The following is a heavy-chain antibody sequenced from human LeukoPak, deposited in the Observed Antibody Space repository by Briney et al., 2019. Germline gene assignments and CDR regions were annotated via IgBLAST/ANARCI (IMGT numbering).Heavy chain of an antibody. CDR1: GFTFDDYG. CDR2: INWIGGST. J-gene: IGHJ4*01. CDR3: ARNWIGSLDY. Sequence: GGSLRLSCAASGFTFDDYGMSWVRQAPGKGLDWVSGINWIGGSTGYADSVKGRFTISRDNPKNSLYLQMNSLRVEDTAVFYVARNWIGSLDYGSDGTLVTV. D-gene: IGHD3-10*01. V-gene: IGHV3-20*04.